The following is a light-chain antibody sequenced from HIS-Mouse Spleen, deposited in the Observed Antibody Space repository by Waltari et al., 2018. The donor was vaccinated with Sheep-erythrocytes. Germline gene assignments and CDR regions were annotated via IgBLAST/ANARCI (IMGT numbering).Light chain of an antibody. Sequence: QSVLTQPPSVSAAPGQKVTISCSGSSFNIGDNYVSWYQQLPGTAPKLLIYDNNKRPAGIPARFSGSKSGTSATLGITGLQTGDEADYYCGTWDSSLSALFVFGTGTKVTVL. CDR2: DNN. CDR1: SFNIGDNY. J-gene: IGLJ1*01. CDR3: GTWDSSLSALFV. V-gene: IGLV1-51*01.